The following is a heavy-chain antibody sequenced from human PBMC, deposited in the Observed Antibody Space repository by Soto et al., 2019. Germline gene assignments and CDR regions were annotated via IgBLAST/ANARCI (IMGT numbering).Heavy chain of an antibody. D-gene: IGHD3-22*01. CDR3: ARGGYGSSGRLFDY. J-gene: IGHJ4*02. CDR2: INSDGSNT. CDR1: GFTFSSYW. Sequence: QIGWSLRLSCSAAGFTFSSYWMHWVRQAPGKGLVWVSRINSDGSNTSYADSVKGRFTISRDNVKNTLYLQMNSLRAEDTAVYYCARGGYGSSGRLFDYWGQGTLVTASS. V-gene: IGHV3-74*01.